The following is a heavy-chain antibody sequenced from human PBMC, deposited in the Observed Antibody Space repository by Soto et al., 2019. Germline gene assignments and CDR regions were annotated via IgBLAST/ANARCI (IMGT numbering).Heavy chain of an antibody. CDR3: ATEGNDSSGYRTYYFDY. Sequence: GGSLRLSCAASGFTFTTYAMSWVRQAPGKGLEWVSAISGSGGSTYYADSVKGRFTISRDNPKNTLYLQMNSLRAEDTAVYYCATEGNDSSGYRTYYFDYWGQGTLVTVSS. V-gene: IGHV3-23*01. J-gene: IGHJ4*02. CDR2: ISGSGGST. CDR1: GFTFTTYA. D-gene: IGHD3-22*01.